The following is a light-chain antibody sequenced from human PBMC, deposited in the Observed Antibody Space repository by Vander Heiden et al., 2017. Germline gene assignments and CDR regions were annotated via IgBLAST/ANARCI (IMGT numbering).Light chain of an antibody. J-gene: IGKJ1*01. V-gene: IGKV1-39*01. Sequence: DIQMTQSPSSLSASVGARVTITCRASQSISSSLNWYQQKPGKAPKLLIYAASSLKSGVPSRFSGSGAGTDFTLTISSLQPEDFATYYCQQSYSTLWTFGQGTKVEIK. CDR1: QSISSS. CDR2: AAS. CDR3: QQSYSTLWT.